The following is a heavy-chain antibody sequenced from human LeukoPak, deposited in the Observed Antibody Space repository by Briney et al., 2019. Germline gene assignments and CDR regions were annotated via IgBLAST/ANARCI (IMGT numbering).Heavy chain of an antibody. CDR3: AKEEDDGFLEWLFDAFDI. J-gene: IGHJ3*02. V-gene: IGHV3-30*02. D-gene: IGHD3-3*01. CDR2: IRYDGSNK. CDR1: GFTFSSYG. Sequence: PGGSLRLSCAASGFTFSSYGMHWVRQAPGKGLEWVAFIRYDGSNKYYADSVKGRFTISRDNSKNTLYLQMNSLRAEDTAVYYCAKEEDDGFLEWLFDAFDIWGQGTMVTVSS.